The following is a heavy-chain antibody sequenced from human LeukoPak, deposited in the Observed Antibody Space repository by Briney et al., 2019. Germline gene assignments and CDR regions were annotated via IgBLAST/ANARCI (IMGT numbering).Heavy chain of an antibody. D-gene: IGHD3-22*01. J-gene: IGHJ4*02. Sequence: ASVKVSCKASGGTFSSYAISWVRQAPGQGLEWMGGIIPLFGTANYAQKFQGRPTITTDESTSTAYMELSSLRSEDTAVYYCARGFHYDSSGYYYFYWGQGTLVTVSS. CDR2: IIPLFGTA. CDR3: ARGFHYDSSGYYYFY. V-gene: IGHV1-69*05. CDR1: GGTFSSYA.